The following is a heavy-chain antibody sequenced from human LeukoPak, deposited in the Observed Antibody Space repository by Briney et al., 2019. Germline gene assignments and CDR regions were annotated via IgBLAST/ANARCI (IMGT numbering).Heavy chain of an antibody. CDR3: ARDYDSSGYNYYYMDV. CDR1: GGSISSSSYY. J-gene: IGHJ6*03. Sequence: SETLSLTCTVSGGSISSSSYYWGWIRQPPGKGLEWIGSIYYSGSTNYNPSLKSRVTISVDTSKNQFSLKLSSVTAADTAVYYCARDYDSSGYNYYYMDVWGKGTTVTVSS. CDR2: IYYSGST. V-gene: IGHV4-39*07. D-gene: IGHD3-22*01.